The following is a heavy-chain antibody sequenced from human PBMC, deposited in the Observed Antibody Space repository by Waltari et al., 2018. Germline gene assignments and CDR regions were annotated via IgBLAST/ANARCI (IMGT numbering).Heavy chain of an antibody. V-gene: IGHV3-48*03. CDR1: GFTLRGYE. CDR2: ISSSGNTI. CDR3: ARRPYYYHGMDV. J-gene: IGHJ6*02. Sequence: EVLLVESGGGLVQPGGSLRLSCTASGFTLRGYEMNWVRQAPGKGLEWVSYISSSGNTIYYADSVKARFTTSRDNAKNSLYLQMNSLRVDDTAVYYCARRPYYYHGMDVWGQGTTVTVSS.